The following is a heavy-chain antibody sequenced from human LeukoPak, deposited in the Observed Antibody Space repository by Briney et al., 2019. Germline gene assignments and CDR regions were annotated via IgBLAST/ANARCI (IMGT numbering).Heavy chain of an antibody. Sequence: GGSLRLSCAAPGFTFSSYSMSWVRQAPGKGLEWVSSISSSSSYIYYADSVKGRFTISRDNAKNSLYLQMNSLRAEDTAVYYCARDLELLWFGELLLGTFDYWGQGTLVTVSS. J-gene: IGHJ4*02. CDR1: GFTFSSYS. CDR3: ARDLELLWFGELLLGTFDY. D-gene: IGHD3-10*01. V-gene: IGHV3-21*01. CDR2: ISSSSSYI.